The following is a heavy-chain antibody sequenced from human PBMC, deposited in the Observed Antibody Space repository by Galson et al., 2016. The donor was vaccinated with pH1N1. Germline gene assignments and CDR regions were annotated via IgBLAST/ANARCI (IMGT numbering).Heavy chain of an antibody. Sequence: SVKVSCKASGGPLSSYATGWVRQAPGQGPEWMGGIMPIFGTTKYEQKFQGRVTITADEMSGSAYMERSGLTSMDTAVYYCVRSTGYNKVNGPFDVWGQGTLVIVSS. J-gene: IGHJ3*01. V-gene: IGHV1-69*13. CDR1: GGPLSSYA. D-gene: IGHD1-14*01. CDR3: VRSTGYNKVNGPFDV. CDR2: IMPIFGTT.